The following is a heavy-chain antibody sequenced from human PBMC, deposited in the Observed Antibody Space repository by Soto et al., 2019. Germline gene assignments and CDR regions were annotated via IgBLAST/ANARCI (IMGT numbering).Heavy chain of an antibody. CDR1: GFNFSSYV. J-gene: IGHJ4*02. D-gene: IGHD6-19*01. V-gene: IGHV3-33*01. CDR2: IWYDGGNK. Sequence: QVQLVESGGGVVQPGRSLRLSCAASGFNFSSYVMHWVRQAPGKGLEWVAVIWYDGGNKYYADSVKGRFTISRDNSKNPLYLQMNSLRAEDTAVYYCARDGQLLPRDGLRSSYYFDYWGQGTLVTVSS. CDR3: ARDGQLLPRDGLRSSYYFDY.